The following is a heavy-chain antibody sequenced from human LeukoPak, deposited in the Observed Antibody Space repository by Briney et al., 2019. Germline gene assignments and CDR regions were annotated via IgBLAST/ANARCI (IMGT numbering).Heavy chain of an antibody. CDR2: IYSGGST. J-gene: IGHJ4*02. D-gene: IGHD1-26*01. CDR3: ARDSGSYWYREEVY. CDR1: GFTVSSNY. Sequence: GGSLRLSCEASGFTVSSNYMSWVRQAPGKGLEWVSVIYSGGSTYYVDSVKGRFTISRDNSKNTVYLQMNSLRAEDTAVYYCARDSGSYWYREEVYWGQGTLVTVSS. V-gene: IGHV3-66*01.